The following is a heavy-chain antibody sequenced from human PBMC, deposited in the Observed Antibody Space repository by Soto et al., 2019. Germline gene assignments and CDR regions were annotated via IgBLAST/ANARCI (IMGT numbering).Heavy chain of an antibody. CDR2: ISPNSGGT. CDR3: GKGRSGDVGLFY. J-gene: IGHJ4*02. CDR1: GYSFAGYY. D-gene: IGHD1-26*01. V-gene: IGHV1-2*02. Sequence: QVQLVQSGAEVKKSGASVKISCKASGYSFAGYYIHWVRQAPGQGFEWMGEISPNSGGTKYAQKFQGRVTMTRDTSITTVYMDLSNLSPDDTAVYYSGKGRSGDVGLFYWGQGTLVTVYS.